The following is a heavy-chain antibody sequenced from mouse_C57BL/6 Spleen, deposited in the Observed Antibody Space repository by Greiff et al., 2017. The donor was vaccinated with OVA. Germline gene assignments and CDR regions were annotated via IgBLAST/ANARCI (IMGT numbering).Heavy chain of an antibody. J-gene: IGHJ2*01. CDR2: LSSGGDYI. V-gene: IGHV5-9-1*02. Sequence: VQLKESGAGLVKPGGSLKLSCAASGFTFSSYAMSWVRQTPEKRLEWVAYLSSGGDYIYYADTVKGRFTISRDTARNTLYLQMSSLKSEDTAMYYCTRRNSSYFDYWGQGTTLTVSS. CDR1: GFTFSSYA. D-gene: IGHD1-1*01. CDR3: TRRNSSYFDY.